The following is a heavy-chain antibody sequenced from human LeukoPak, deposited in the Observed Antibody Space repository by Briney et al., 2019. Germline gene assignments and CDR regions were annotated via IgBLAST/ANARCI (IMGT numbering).Heavy chain of an antibody. Sequence: PSETLSLTCTVSSGSISSSSYYWGWIRQPPGKGLEWIGSIYYSGSTYYNPSLKSRVTISVDTSKNQFSLKLSSVTAADTAVYYCARLKYSNYDYYFDYWGQGTLVTVSS. CDR1: SGSISSSSYY. D-gene: IGHD4-11*01. V-gene: IGHV4-39*01. CDR2: IYYSGST. J-gene: IGHJ4*02. CDR3: ARLKYSNYDYYFDY.